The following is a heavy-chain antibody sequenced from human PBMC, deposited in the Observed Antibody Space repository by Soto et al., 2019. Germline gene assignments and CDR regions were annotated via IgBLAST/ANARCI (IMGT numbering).Heavy chain of an antibody. J-gene: IGHJ4*02. CDR3: ARDLHYFDSRGYHWEAPFEY. CDR2: TAXSGSI. D-gene: IGHD3-22*01. Sequence: SETLSLRGTVSCGSGSGAGCFWSWIRQPPWQGRQWIGSTAXSGSIYYSHSLGSRVTLSVDTSKDPFSLKLSSVTASDAAVYYCARDLHYFDSRGYHWEAPFEYWGQVTLVTAPQ. V-gene: IGHV4-39*07. CDR1: CGSGSGAGCF.